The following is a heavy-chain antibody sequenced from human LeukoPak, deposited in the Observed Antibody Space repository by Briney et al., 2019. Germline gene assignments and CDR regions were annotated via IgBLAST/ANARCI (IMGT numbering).Heavy chain of an antibody. J-gene: IGHJ2*01. CDR2: IYPGDSDT. V-gene: IGHV5-51*01. Sequence: GESLKISCKGSGYSFTSYWIGWVRQMPGKGLEWMGIIYPGDSDTRYSPSFQGQVTISADKSIRTAYLQWSSLKASDTAMYYCARQSICSGGRCYSYFDLWGRGTLVTVSS. CDR3: ARQSICSGGRCYSYFDL. CDR1: GYSFTSYW. D-gene: IGHD2-15*01.